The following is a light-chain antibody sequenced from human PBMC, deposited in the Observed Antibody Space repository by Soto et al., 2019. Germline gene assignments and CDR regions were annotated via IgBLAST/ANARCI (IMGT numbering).Light chain of an antibody. J-gene: IGKJ3*01. V-gene: IGKV1-39*01. CDR2: AAS. CDR1: QTIIRY. CDR3: QQSYSTLFP. Sequence: DIQMTQSPSSLSASVGDRVTITCRASQTIIRYLNWYQQKPGRAPNLLIYAASSLHTGVQSRFSASGSGTEFTLTISSLQPEDSATYYCQQSYSTLFPFGPGTRVEI.